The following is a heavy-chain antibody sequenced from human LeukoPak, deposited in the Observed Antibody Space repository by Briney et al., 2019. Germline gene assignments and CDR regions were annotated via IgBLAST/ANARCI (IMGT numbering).Heavy chain of an antibody. Sequence: SETLSLTCTVSGGSISSYYWSWIRQPPGKGLEWIGYINYSGSTNYNPSLKSRATISVDTSKNQFSLKLSSVTAADTAVYYCARSVGYCSSTSCDPAIDYWGQGTLVTVSS. CDR1: GGSISSYY. CDR3: ARSVGYCSSTSCDPAIDY. CDR2: INYSGST. J-gene: IGHJ4*02. D-gene: IGHD2-2*01. V-gene: IGHV4-59*01.